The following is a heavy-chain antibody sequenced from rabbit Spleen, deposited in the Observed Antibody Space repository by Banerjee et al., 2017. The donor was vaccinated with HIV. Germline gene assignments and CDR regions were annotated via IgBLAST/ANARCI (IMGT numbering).Heavy chain of an antibody. V-gene: IGHV1S45*01. J-gene: IGHJ3*01. CDR3: ARAPTGGRSDYTRLDL. D-gene: IGHD8-1*01. CDR1: GFSFSNKAV. Sequence: EQLLESGGGLVKPEGSLKLSCTASGFSFSNKAVMCWVRQAPGKGLEWIACIYGGSSGNTYYASWAKGRFTISKTSSTTVTLQMTSLTAADTATYFCARAPTGGRSDYTRLDLWGQGTLVTVS. CDR2: IYGGSSGNT.